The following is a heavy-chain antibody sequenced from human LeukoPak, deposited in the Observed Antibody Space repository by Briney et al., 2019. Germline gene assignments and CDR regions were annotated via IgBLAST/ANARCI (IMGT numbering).Heavy chain of an antibody. D-gene: IGHD1-7*01. Sequence: GGSLRLSCAASGFTFSSSAMSWVRQAPGKGLYWVSAISGSRTGTYYADSVKGRFTISRDNSKNTLYLQMNSLRAEDTAVYYCAKEGGTGTRFDYWGQGTLVTVSS. CDR2: ISGSRTGT. CDR3: AKEGGTGTRFDY. V-gene: IGHV3-23*01. CDR1: GFTFSSSA. J-gene: IGHJ4*02.